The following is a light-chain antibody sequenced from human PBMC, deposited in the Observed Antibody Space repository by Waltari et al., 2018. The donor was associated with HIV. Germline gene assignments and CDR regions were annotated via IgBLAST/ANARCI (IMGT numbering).Light chain of an antibody. CDR1: SSNIGSYT. V-gene: IGLV1-44*01. CDR3: AAWDDSLNGYV. J-gene: IGLJ1*01. Sequence: QSVLTPPPSASGTPGHRVTISCSGSSSNIGSYTVNWYQHLPATAPKLLIFRNSPRPSGVPDRFSASKSGTSASLAISGLQSEDEADYYCAAWDDSLNGYVFGTGTRVTVL. CDR2: RNS.